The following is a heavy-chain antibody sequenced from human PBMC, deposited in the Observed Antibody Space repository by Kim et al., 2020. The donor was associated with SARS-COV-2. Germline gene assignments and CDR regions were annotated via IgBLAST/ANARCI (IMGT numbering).Heavy chain of an antibody. V-gene: IGHV6-1*01. D-gene: IGHD6-13*01. CDR2: TYYRSKWYN. Sequence: SQTLSLTCAISGDSVSSNSAAWNWIRQSPSRGLEWLGRTYYRSKWYNDYAVSVKSRITINPDTSKNQFSLQLNSVTPEDTAVYYCARDRIAAAWSHTYYYYGMDVWGQGTTVTVSS. CDR3: ARDRIAAAWSHTYYYYGMDV. J-gene: IGHJ6*02. CDR1: GDSVSSNSAA.